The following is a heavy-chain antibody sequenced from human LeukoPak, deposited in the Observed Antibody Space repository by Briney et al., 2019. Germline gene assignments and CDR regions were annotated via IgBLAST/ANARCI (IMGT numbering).Heavy chain of an antibody. CDR1: GFTFDDYA. CDR3: AKDYYDSSGYFQH. D-gene: IGHD3-22*01. J-gene: IGHJ1*01. Sequence: GGSLRLSCAASGFTFDDYAMHWVRQAPGKGLEWVSGISWNSGSKGYVDSVKGRFTIFRDNAKNSLYLQMNSLRADDTALYYCAKDYYDSSGYFQHWGQGTLVTVSS. V-gene: IGHV3-9*01. CDR2: ISWNSGSK.